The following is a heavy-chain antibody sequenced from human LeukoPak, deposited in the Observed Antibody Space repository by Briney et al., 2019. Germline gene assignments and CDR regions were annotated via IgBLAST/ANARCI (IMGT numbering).Heavy chain of an antibody. CDR3: ARNAEYNWNLDY. D-gene: IGHD1-20*01. V-gene: IGHV1-69*13. J-gene: IGHJ4*02. Sequence: GASVEVSCKASGGTFSSYAISWVRQAPGQGLEWMGGIVPIFGTANYAQKFQGRVTITADESASTAYMELSSLRSEDTAVYYCARNAEYNWNLDYWGQGTLVTVSS. CDR1: GGTFSSYA. CDR2: IVPIFGTA.